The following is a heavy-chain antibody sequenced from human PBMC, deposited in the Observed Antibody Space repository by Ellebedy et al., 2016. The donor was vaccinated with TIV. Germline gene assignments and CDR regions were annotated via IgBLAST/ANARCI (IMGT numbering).Heavy chain of an antibody. Sequence: AASVKVSCKASGYTFTSFDINWMRQATGQGLEWMGWVNPNSGNTGYEQKFQGRVTMTRNTPISTAYMELSSLRSEDTDVYYCARPMTTVTPRGYFDNWGQGTLVTVAS. CDR1: GYTFTSFD. V-gene: IGHV1-8*01. CDR2: VNPNSGNT. D-gene: IGHD4-17*01. CDR3: ARPMTTVTPRGYFDN. J-gene: IGHJ4*02.